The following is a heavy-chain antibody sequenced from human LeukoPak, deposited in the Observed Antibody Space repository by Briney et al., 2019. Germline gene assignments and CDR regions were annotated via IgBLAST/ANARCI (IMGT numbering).Heavy chain of an antibody. CDR3: ASGITGTTSLRLDY. CDR1: GGTFSSYA. D-gene: IGHD1-20*01. J-gene: IGHJ4*02. V-gene: IGHV1-69*04. Sequence: GASVKVSCKASGGTFSSYAISWVRQAPGQGLEWMGRIIPILGIANYAQKFQGRVTVTADKSTSTAYMELSSLRSEDTAVYYCASGITGTTSLRLDYWGQGTLVTVPS. CDR2: IIPILGIA.